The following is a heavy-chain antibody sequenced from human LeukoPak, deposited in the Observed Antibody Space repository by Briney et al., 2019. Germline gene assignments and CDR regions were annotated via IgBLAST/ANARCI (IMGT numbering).Heavy chain of an antibody. V-gene: IGHV3-21*04. J-gene: IGHJ4*02. CDR2: ISSDSLHI. Sequence: PGGSLRLTCAASGFMFNSYSMNWVRQAPGEGLEWVSSISSDSLHIYYADSVKGRFIISRANTERSLYLQMNSLRAEDTAVYYCAKEMGERNTMIAYYFDYWGQGSLVTVSS. D-gene: IGHD3-22*01. CDR3: AKEMGERNTMIAYYFDY. CDR1: GFMFNSYS.